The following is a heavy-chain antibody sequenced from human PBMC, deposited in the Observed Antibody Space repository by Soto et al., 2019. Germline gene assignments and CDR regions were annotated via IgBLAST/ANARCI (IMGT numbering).Heavy chain of an antibody. J-gene: IGHJ4*02. D-gene: IGHD2-21*02. Sequence: QVQLVESGGGVVQPGRSLRLSCAASGFSFSSYAMHWVRQAPGKGLEWVAVLSHDGNQEYYADSVKGRFTISRDNSKNTLYLQMSTLRDEDTAVYHCAKGRGGHIVVVTGINTPLKQWGQGTLVTVSS. CDR3: AKGRGGHIVVVTGINTPLKQ. CDR1: GFSFSSYA. V-gene: IGHV3-30*18. CDR2: LSHDGNQE.